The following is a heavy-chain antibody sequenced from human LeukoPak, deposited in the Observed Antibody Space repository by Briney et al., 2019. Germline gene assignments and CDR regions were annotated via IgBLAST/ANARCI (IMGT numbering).Heavy chain of an antibody. Sequence: ASVKVSCKASGYTFTSYDINWVRQATGQGLEWMGWMNPNSGNTGYAQKFQGRVTMTRNTSISTAYMELRSLRSEDTAVYYCARGLRYCSGGRCYFSPPYYYYMDVWGKGTTVTISS. V-gene: IGHV1-8*01. CDR3: ARGLRYCSGGRCYFSPPYYYYMDV. CDR2: MNPNSGNT. D-gene: IGHD2-15*01. CDR1: GYTFTSYD. J-gene: IGHJ6*03.